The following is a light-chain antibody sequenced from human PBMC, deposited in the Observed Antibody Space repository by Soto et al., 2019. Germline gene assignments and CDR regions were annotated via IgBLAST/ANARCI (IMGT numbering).Light chain of an antibody. V-gene: IGKV3-15*01. CDR1: QSVYSN. J-gene: IGKJ4*01. CDR2: ETS. Sequence: EIVMTQSPATLSVSPGERATLSCRASQSVYSNLAWYQQKPGQAPGLLIYETSTRATGITPRFSGSGSGTEFTLTISSLQSEEFAVYYCQQYNSWPLTFGGGTKVEIK. CDR3: QQYNSWPLT.